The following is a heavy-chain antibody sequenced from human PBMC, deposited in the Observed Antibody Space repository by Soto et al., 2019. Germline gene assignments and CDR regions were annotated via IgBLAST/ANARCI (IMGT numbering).Heavy chain of an antibody. Sequence: GGSLRLSCAASGFTFSSYAMSWVRQAPGKGLEWVSAISGSGGSTYYADSVKGRFTISRENSKNTLYLQMNSLRAEDTVVYYCAKRDITIFGVVIMAFDYWGQGTLVTVSS. CDR1: GFTFSSYA. D-gene: IGHD3-3*01. V-gene: IGHV3-23*01. J-gene: IGHJ4*02. CDR3: AKRDITIFGVVIMAFDY. CDR2: ISGSGGST.